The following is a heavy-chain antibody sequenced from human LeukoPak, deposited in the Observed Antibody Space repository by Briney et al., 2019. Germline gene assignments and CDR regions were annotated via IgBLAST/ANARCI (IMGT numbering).Heavy chain of an antibody. CDR1: GFTFSSYG. D-gene: IGHD1-26*01. CDR3: AKTGELRAFDI. Sequence: GGSLRLSCAASGFTFSSYGMHWVRQAPGKGLEWVAVISYDGSNKYYADSVKGRFTISRDNSKNTLYLQMNSLRAEDAAVYYCAKTGELRAFDIWGQGTMVTVSS. J-gene: IGHJ3*02. V-gene: IGHV3-30*18. CDR2: ISYDGSNK.